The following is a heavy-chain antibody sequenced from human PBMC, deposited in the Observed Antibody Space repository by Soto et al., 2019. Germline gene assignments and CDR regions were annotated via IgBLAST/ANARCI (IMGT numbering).Heavy chain of an antibody. CDR2: VNPSAGNT. J-gene: IGHJ4*02. CDR3: AREPQCGELHLVFDY. Sequence: QVQLVQSGAEVKKPGASMKVSCKASGYIFTNYYIHWVRQAPGQGLVWLGIVNPSAGNTNYAPKFQGRVTVTRDTSTSTVYLEMSSLRSDDTAVYYCAREPQCGELHLVFDYWGQGTLVTVSS. V-gene: IGHV1-46*01. D-gene: IGHD1-26*01. CDR1: GYIFTNYY.